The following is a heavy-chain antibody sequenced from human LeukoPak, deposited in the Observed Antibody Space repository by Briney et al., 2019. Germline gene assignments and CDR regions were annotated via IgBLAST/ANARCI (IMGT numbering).Heavy chain of an antibody. V-gene: IGHV3-9*01. CDR2: ISWNSGSI. Sequence: GGSLRLSCAASGFTFDDYAMHWVRQAPGKGLEWVSGISWNSGSIGSADSVKGRSTISRDNTKNSLYLQMNSLRAEDTALYYCAKDDGHVATRTAALDYWGQGTLVTVSS. D-gene: IGHD5-12*01. CDR3: AKDDGHVATRTAALDY. J-gene: IGHJ4*02. CDR1: GFTFDDYA.